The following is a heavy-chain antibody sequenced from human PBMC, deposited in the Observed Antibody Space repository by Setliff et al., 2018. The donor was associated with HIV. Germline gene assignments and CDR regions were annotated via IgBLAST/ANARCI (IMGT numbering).Heavy chain of an antibody. CDR1: GESFSGYY. D-gene: IGHD2-8*01. CDR3: ARGAPYCNHGICHLFDY. CDR2: INHSGRA. V-gene: IGHV4-34*01. J-gene: IGHJ4*01. Sequence: LSLTCAVYGESFSGYYWSWIRQPAGKGLEWLGEINHSGRAKYNPSLKSRASISADTSKNQFSLRLTSVTTADTAVYYCARGAPYCNHGICHLFDYWGHGNLVTVSS.